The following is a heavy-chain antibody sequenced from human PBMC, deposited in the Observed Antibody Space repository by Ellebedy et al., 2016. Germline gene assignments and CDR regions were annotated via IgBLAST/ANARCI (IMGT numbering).Heavy chain of an antibody. CDR3: ARLEGGKDY. CDR1: GGSISSYY. CDR2: IYYSGST. D-gene: IGHD1-26*01. V-gene: IGHV4-59*08. J-gene: IGHJ4*02. Sequence: GSLRLXXTVSGGSISSYYWSWIRQPPGKGLEWIGYIYYSGSTNYNPSLKSRVTISVDTSKNQFSLKLSSVTAADTAVYYCARLEGGKDYWGQGTLVTVSS.